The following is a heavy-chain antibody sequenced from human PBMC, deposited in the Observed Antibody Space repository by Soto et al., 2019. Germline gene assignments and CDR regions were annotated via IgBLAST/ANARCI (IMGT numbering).Heavy chain of an antibody. V-gene: IGHV3-30-3*01. J-gene: IGHJ5*02. CDR2: ISHDGSNK. CDR3: ARDGLTDDFRSGGYWFDP. CDR1: GLTFSTFA. D-gene: IGHD3-3*01. Sequence: PXRFRRLQGASSGLTFSTFALHWVRQAPGKGLEWVAVISHDGSNKYYADSVKGRFTISRDNSKNTLYMQMNGLRVEDTAVYYCARDGLTDDFRSGGYWFDPWGQGTLVTVSS.